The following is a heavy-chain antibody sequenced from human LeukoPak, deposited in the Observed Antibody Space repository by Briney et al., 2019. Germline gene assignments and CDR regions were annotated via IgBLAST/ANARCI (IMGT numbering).Heavy chain of an antibody. CDR3: ARADPLRYFDWLLSSRDYYYMDV. J-gene: IGHJ6*03. CDR2: MNPNSGNT. D-gene: IGHD3-9*01. CDR1: GYTFTSYD. V-gene: IGHV1-8*02. Sequence: ASVKVSCTASGYTFTSYDINWVRQATGQGLEWMGWMNPNSGNTGYAQKFQGRVTMTRNTSISTAYMELSSLRSEDTAVYYCARADPLRYFDWLLSSRDYYYMDVWGKGTTVTISS.